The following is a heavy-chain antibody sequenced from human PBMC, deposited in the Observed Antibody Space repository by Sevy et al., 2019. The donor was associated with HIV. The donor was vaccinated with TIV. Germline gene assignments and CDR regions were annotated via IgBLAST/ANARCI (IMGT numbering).Heavy chain of an antibody. CDR3: ARRTYYSDSTAYYFGY. D-gene: IGHD3-22*01. J-gene: IGHJ4*02. Sequence: SETLSLTCTVSGYSISTGYYWGWIRQPPGKGLGWIGNIHQSGSTYYNPSPKSRITISVDTSKNQFSLNLISVTAADTAVYYCARRTYYSDSTAYYFGYWGQGTLVTVSS. V-gene: IGHV4-38-2*02. CDR1: GYSISTGYY. CDR2: IHQSGST.